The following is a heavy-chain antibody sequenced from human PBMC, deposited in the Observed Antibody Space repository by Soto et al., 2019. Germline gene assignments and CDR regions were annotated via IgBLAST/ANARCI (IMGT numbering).Heavy chain of an antibody. CDR2: ISPSGGTI. CDR1: GFTFSDDY. Sequence: QVQLVDSGGGLFKPGGSLRLSCAASGFTFSDDYMSWIRQAPGKGLEWVSYISPSGGTIYYADSVKGRFTLSRDNDKNSLYLQMNSLRAEDTAVYHCVRVGYAYGNDPWGQGTLVAVSS. V-gene: IGHV3-11*01. CDR3: VRVGYAYGNDP. D-gene: IGHD3-10*01. J-gene: IGHJ5*02.